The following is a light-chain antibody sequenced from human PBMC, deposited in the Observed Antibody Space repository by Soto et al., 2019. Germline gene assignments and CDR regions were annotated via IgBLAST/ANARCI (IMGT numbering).Light chain of an antibody. V-gene: IGLV1-40*01. CDR1: SSNIGAGYD. J-gene: IGLJ2*01. CDR3: QSYDSSLSVV. CDR2: GNS. Sequence: QPVLTQPPSVSGAPGQRVTISCTGSSSNIGAGYDVHWYQQLPGTVPKLLIYGNSNRPSGVPDRFSGSKSGTSASLAITGLQAEDEADYYCQSYDSSLSVVFGGGTQLTVL.